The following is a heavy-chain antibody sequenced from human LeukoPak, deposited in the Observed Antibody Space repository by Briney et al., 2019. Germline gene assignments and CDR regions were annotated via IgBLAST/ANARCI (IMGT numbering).Heavy chain of an antibody. CDR3: ARLVYSSWYSLSAFDI. J-gene: IGHJ3*02. D-gene: IGHD6-13*01. V-gene: IGHV4-59*08. CDR2: IYHSGSA. CDR1: GVSLSSYY. Sequence: SETLSLTCTVSGVSLSSYYLSWIRQPPGKGLEWVGYIYHSGSANYNPTLKSRVTISVDTSTNHFSLKSSSVPAADTAVYYCARLVYSSWYSLSAFDIWGQGTMVTVSS.